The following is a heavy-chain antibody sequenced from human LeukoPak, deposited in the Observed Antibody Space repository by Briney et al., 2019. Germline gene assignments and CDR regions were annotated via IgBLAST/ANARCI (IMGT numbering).Heavy chain of an antibody. CDR1: GGSFSGYY. V-gene: IGHV4-34*01. Sequence: SETLSLTCAVYGGSFSGYYWSWIRPPPGKGLEWIGEINHSGSTNCNPSLKSRVTISVDTSKNQFSLKLSSVTAADTAVYYCARGWGVYATYYFDYWGQGTLVTVSS. CDR2: INHSGST. CDR3: ARGWGVYATYYFDY. D-gene: IGHD2-8*01. J-gene: IGHJ4*02.